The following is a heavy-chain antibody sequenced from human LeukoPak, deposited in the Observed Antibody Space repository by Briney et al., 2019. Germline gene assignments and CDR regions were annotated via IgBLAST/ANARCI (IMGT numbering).Heavy chain of an antibody. CDR2: ISGSGGST. V-gene: IGHV3-23*01. D-gene: IGHD3-22*01. CDR3: AKDLARRGTMIGDAFDI. Sequence: PGGSLRLSCAASGFTFSSYAMSWVRQAPGKGLEWVSAISGSGGSTYYADSVKGRFTISRDNSKNTLYLQMNSLRAEDTAVYYCAKDLARRGTMIGDAFDIWGQGTMVTVSS. J-gene: IGHJ3*02. CDR1: GFTFSSYA.